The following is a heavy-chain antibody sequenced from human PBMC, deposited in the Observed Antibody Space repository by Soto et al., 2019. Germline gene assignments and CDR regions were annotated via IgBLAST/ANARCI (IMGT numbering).Heavy chain of an antibody. V-gene: IGHV4-34*01. D-gene: IGHD2-2*02. Sequence: QVQLKQWGAGLLKPSETLSLTCAVYGGSFSNYYWSWIRQPPGKGLEWIGEINQSGITNYNPTLKNRVTISGDASKNQCSLKVSSVTAADTAVYFCARCNAIGSRPADYWGQGTLVSVSS. CDR1: GGSFSNYY. CDR3: ARCNAIGSRPADY. CDR2: INQSGIT. J-gene: IGHJ4*02.